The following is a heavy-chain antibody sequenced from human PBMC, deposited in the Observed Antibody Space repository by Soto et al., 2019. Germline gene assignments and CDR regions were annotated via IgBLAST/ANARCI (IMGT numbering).Heavy chain of an antibody. CDR2: IYYSGST. Sequence: QVQLQESGPGLVKPSQTLSLTCTVSGGSISSGGYYWSWIRQHPGKGLEWIGYIYYSGSTYYNPSLKSRVTISVDTSKNQCSLKLSSVTAADTAVYYCARGASGLGELSLYNWFDPWGQGTLVNVSS. V-gene: IGHV4-31*03. J-gene: IGHJ5*02. CDR1: GGSISSGGYY. D-gene: IGHD3-16*02. CDR3: ARGASGLGELSLYNWFDP.